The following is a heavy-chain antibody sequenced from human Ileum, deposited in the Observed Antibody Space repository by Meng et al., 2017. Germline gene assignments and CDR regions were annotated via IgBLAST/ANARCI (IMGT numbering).Heavy chain of an antibody. Sequence: VWRGGGLVRAGGSLRLYRLVSGSTFSDYWMHWVRETPGKGLVWVSRINGDGSTTTYADSVKGRLTISRDNAESTLYLQMNSLRVDDTAVYYCTRAGSFRHDYWGQGALVTVSS. CDR2: INGDGSTT. J-gene: IGHJ4*02. CDR3: TRAGSFRHDY. V-gene: IGHV3-74*01. CDR1: GSTFSDYW. D-gene: IGHD2-15*01.